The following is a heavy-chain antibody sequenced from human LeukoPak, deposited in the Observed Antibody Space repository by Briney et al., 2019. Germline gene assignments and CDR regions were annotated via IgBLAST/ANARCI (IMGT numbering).Heavy chain of an antibody. Sequence: SETLSLTCAVYGGSFSGYYWSWIRQPPGKGLEWIGEINHSGSTNYNPSLKSRVTISVDTSKNQFSLKLSSVTAADTAVYYCARGEGGDRSLNGGQGTLVTVSS. V-gene: IGHV4-34*01. CDR3: ARGEGGDRSLN. CDR1: GGSFSGYY. CDR2: INHSGST. D-gene: IGHD2-21*01. J-gene: IGHJ4*02.